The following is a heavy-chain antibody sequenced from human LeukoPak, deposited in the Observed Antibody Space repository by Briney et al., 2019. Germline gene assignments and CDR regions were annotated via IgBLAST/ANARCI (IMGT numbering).Heavy chain of an antibody. CDR2: IYSGGDA. J-gene: IGHJ4*02. CDR1: GFTFTNYA. V-gene: IGHV3-66*01. D-gene: IGHD6-19*01. Sequence: GGSLRLSCAASGFTFTNYAMSWVRQAPGKGLEWVSVIYSGGDAYYADSVKGRFTISRDNAKNSLYLHMDSLRAEDTAVYYCARGAYSSGWAYFDHWGQGTLVTVSS. CDR3: ARGAYSSGWAYFDH.